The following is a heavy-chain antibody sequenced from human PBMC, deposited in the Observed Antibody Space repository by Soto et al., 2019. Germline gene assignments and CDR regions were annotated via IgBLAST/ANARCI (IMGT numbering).Heavy chain of an antibody. V-gene: IGHV3-33*01. CDR1: GFPFSSYG. D-gene: IGHD6-19*01. J-gene: IGHJ3*02. CDR2: IWYDGSNK. Sequence: GGSLRLSCAASGFPFSSYGMHWVRQAPCKGLEWVAVIWYDGSNKYYADSVKGRFTISRDNSKNTLYLQMNSLRAEDTAVYYWARDVAVAAQSFDIWGQGTMLTLAS. CDR3: ARDVAVAAQSFDI.